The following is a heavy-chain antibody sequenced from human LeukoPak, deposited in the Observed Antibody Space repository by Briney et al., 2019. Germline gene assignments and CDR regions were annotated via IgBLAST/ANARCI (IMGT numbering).Heavy chain of an antibody. D-gene: IGHD6-6*01. CDR2: IGTAGDT. Sequence: GGSLRLSCAASGFTFSSYDMHWVRQATGKGLEWVSAIGTAGDTYYPGSAKGRFTISRENAKNSLYLQMNSLRAGDTAVYYCARTLRSSSSGMYYFDYWGQGTLVTVSS. CDR1: GFTFSSYD. CDR3: ARTLRSSSSGMYYFDY. V-gene: IGHV3-13*01. J-gene: IGHJ4*02.